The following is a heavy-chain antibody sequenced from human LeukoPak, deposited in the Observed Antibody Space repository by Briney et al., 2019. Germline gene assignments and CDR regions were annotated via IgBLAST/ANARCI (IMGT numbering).Heavy chain of an antibody. Sequence: GGSLRLSCAASGFTLSSYAMSWVRQAPGKGLEWVSAISVSGNTYHADSVKGRFTISRDSSKNRLYLQMNRLRAEDAAVYYCAKAPVTTCSGAYCYPFDYWGQGTLVTVSS. D-gene: IGHD2-21*01. CDR2: ISVSGNT. J-gene: IGHJ4*02. CDR1: GFTLSSYA. V-gene: IGHV3-23*01. CDR3: AKAPVTTCSGAYCYPFDY.